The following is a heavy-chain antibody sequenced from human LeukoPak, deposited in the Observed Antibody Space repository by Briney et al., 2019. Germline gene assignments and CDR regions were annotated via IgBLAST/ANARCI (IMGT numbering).Heavy chain of an antibody. J-gene: IGHJ2*01. CDR3: ARVAYCGGDCYSTREPDWYCDL. D-gene: IGHD2-21*02. CDR2: IYYSGST. Sequence: SGTLSLTCTVAGGSISSYYWSWIRQPPGKGLEWIGYIYYSGSTNYNPSLKSRVTISVDTSKNQFSLKLSSVTAADTAAYYCARVAYCGGDCYSTREPDWYCDLCGRGTLVTVSS. V-gene: IGHV4-59*01. CDR1: GGSISSYY.